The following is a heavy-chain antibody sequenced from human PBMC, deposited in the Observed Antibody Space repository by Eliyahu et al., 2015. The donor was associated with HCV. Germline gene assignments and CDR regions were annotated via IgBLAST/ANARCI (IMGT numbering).Heavy chain of an antibody. J-gene: IGHJ3*02. D-gene: IGHD1-26*01. CDR2: ISYDGSNK. Sequence: LEWVAVISYDGSNKYYADSVKGRFTISRDNSKNTLYLQMNSLRAEDTAVYYCARGEAHLGAFDIWGQGTMVTVSS. CDR3: ARGEAHLGAFDI. V-gene: IGHV3-30-3*01.